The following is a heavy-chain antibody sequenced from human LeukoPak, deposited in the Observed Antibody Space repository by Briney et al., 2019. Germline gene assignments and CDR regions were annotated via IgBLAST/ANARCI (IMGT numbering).Heavy chain of an antibody. CDR3: ARDPPLQYQPLDY. CDR1: GFTLNNYE. Sequence: GGSLRLSCVASGFTLNNYEMNWVRQAPGKGLEWVSYINQSGRTKRYTDSVKGRFTISRDNAKNSLYLQLSSLRVEDMGVYYCARDPPLQYQPLDYWGQGTLVTVSS. CDR2: INQSGRTK. J-gene: IGHJ4*02. D-gene: IGHD2-2*01. V-gene: IGHV3-48*03.